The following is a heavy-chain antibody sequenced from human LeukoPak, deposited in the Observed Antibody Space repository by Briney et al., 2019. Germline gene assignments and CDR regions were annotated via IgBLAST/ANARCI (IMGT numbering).Heavy chain of an antibody. V-gene: IGHV4-59*08. D-gene: IGHD5-24*01. CDR1: GGSISSYY. J-gene: IGHJ4*02. Sequence: PSETLSLTCTVSGGSISSYYWSWIRQPPGKGLEWIGYIYYIGSTNYNPSLKGRVTISADTSKTQFSLKLSSVTAADTAVYYCARLGYNPYFDYWGQGTLVTVSS. CDR3: ARLGYNPYFDY. CDR2: IYYIGST.